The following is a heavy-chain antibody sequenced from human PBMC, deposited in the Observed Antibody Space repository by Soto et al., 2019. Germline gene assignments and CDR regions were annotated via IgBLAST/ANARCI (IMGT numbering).Heavy chain of an antibody. CDR2: IYQSGST. Sequence: PSETLSLTCAVYGGSFSGYSWSWIRQPPGKGLEWIGFIYQSGSTYYNPSLKSRVTMSLDRPKNQFSLKLSSVTAADTAVYYCARELLFYDSDGFSWDDAFDIWGQGTMVTVSS. CDR3: ARELLFYDSDGFSWDDAFDI. V-gene: IGHV4-30-2*01. J-gene: IGHJ3*02. CDR1: GGSFSGYS. D-gene: IGHD3-22*01.